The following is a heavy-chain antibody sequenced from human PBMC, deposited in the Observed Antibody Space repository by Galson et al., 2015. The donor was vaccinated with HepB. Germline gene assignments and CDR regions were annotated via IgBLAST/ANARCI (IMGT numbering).Heavy chain of an antibody. CDR1: GDSVSSNSAT. CDR3: ARVRVYYNILTGYKNYYYFDY. CDR2: TYYRSQWFT. J-gene: IGHJ4*02. V-gene: IGHV6-1*01. Sequence: CAISGDSVSSNSATWNWIRQSPSRGLEWLGRTYYRSQWFTDYAVSVRSRVTIAPDTSMNQFSLQLNSVTPEDTAVYYCARVRVYYNILTGYKNYYYFDYWGQGTLVIVSS. D-gene: IGHD3-9*01.